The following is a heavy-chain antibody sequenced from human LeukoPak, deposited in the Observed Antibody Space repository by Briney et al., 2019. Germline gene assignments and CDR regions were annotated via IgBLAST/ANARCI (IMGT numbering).Heavy chain of an antibody. V-gene: IGHV3-7*01. D-gene: IGHD4-23*01. CDR1: GFTFSSYW. CDR3: ASGGGVTHYYYYYMDV. J-gene: IGHJ6*03. Sequence: PGGSLRLSCAASGFTFSSYWMSWVRQAPGKGLEWVANIKQDGSEKYYVDSVKGRFTISRDNSKNSLYLQMNSLRAEDTAVYYCASGGGVTHYYYYYMDVWGKGTTVTVSS. CDR2: IKQDGSEK.